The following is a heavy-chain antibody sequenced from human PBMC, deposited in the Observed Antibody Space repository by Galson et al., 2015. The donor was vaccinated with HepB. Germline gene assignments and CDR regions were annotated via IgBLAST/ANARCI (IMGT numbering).Heavy chain of an antibody. Sequence: SESLSLTCTVSGGSIRSYYWSWIRQPPGRGLEWIGYIYYSGSTNYNPSLKSRVTISVDTSKNQFSLKMSSVTAADTAVYYCARLSSTYYYDSSGYYKDWGQGTLVTVSS. J-gene: IGHJ4*02. CDR2: IYYSGST. V-gene: IGHV4-59*08. D-gene: IGHD3-22*01. CDR3: ARLSSTYYYDSSGYYKD. CDR1: GGSIRSYY.